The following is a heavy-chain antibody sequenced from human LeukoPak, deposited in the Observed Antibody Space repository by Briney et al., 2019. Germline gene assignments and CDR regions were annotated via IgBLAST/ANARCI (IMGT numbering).Heavy chain of an antibody. CDR3: TKGTLGGGSTFGD. J-gene: IGHJ1*01. D-gene: IGHD3-3*02. CDR2: IRYDGRQT. CDR1: GFTFSSYG. V-gene: IGHV3-30*02. Sequence: GGSLRLSCATSGFTFSSYGIHWVRQAPGKGLEWVTFIRYDGRQTYYANSVKGRFTVSRDASKNMLYLQMNSLRTEDTALYYCTKGTLGGGSTFGDWGQGTLVIVSS.